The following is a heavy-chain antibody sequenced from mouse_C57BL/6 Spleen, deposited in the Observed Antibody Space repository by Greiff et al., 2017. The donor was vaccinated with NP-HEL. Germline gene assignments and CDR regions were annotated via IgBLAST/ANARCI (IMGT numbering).Heavy chain of an antibody. Sequence: EVKLVESGGGLVKPGGSLKLSCAASGFTFSSYAMSWVRQTPEKRLEWVATISDGGSYTYYPDNVKGRFTISRDNAKNNLYLQMSHLKSEDTAMYYCARDFPGITTVPGYFDYWGQGTTLTVSS. J-gene: IGHJ2*01. CDR2: ISDGGSYT. V-gene: IGHV5-4*01. D-gene: IGHD1-1*01. CDR1: GFTFSSYA. CDR3: ARDFPGITTVPGYFDY.